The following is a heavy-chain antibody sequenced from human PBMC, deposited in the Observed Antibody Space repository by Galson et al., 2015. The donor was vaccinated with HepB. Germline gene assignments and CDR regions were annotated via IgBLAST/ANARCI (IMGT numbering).Heavy chain of an antibody. D-gene: IGHD2-21*02. J-gene: IGHJ3*02. V-gene: IGHV3-7*01. Sequence: LRLSCAASGFIFSRYWMSWVRQAPGKGLEWVANIKEDGNENFYVDSVKGRFTISRDNAKNSLYLQMNSLTAGDTALYYCARDVAVTALGSFDIWGLGTMVTVSS. CDR1: GFIFSRYW. CDR3: ARDVAVTALGSFDI. CDR2: IKEDGNEN.